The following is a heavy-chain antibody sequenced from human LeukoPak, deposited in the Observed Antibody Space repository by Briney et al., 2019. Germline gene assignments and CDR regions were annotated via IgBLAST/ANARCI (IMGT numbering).Heavy chain of an antibody. J-gene: IGHJ4*02. Sequence: SETLSLTCAVYGGSFSGYFWSWIRQPSGKGLEWIGEIYHSGSTNYNPSLKSRVTISVDTSKNQFSLKLSSVTAADTAVYYCARGRSKCSGGSCYRTHFDYWGQGTLVTVSS. D-gene: IGHD2-15*01. CDR2: IYHSGST. CDR1: GGSFSGYF. CDR3: ARGRSKCSGGSCYRTHFDY. V-gene: IGHV4-34*01.